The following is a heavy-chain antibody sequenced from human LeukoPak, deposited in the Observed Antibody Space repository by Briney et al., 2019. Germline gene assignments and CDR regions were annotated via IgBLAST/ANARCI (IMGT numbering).Heavy chain of an antibody. CDR1: GFTFSSYS. CDR3: AKDPGTYDSSYYYYMDV. V-gene: IGHV3-21*01. CDR2: ISSSSSYI. Sequence: GGSLRLSCAASGFTFSSYSMNWVRQAPGKGLEWVSSISSSSSYIYYADSVKGRFTISRDNAKNSLYLQMNSLRAEDTAVYYCAKDPGTYDSSYYYYMDVWGKGTTVTVSS. J-gene: IGHJ6*03. D-gene: IGHD3-22*01.